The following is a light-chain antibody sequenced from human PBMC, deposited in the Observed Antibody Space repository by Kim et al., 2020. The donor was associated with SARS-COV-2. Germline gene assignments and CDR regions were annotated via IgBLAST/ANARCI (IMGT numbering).Light chain of an antibody. J-gene: IGKJ2*01. CDR2: DAS. V-gene: IGKV1-5*01. CDR1: QSISMW. Sequence: SASGGDRVTITCRACQSISMWLAWYQQKPGKAPKLLIYDASSLESGVPSRFSGSGSGTEFTLTISILQPDDFATYYCQDYHSNPRTLGQGTKLEI. CDR3: QDYHSNPRT.